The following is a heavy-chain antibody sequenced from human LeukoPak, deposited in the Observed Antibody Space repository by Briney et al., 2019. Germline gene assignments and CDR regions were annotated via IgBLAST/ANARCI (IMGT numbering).Heavy chain of an antibody. D-gene: IGHD6-13*01. J-gene: IGHJ4*02. CDR1: GGSISNYY. V-gene: IGHV4-59*08. CDR2: ISYSGST. CDR3: ARAAAACIPPLY. Sequence: KSSETLSLTCAVSGGSISNYYWGWIRQPPGKGLEWVGYISYSGSTNYNPSLKSRVTISLDTSKNQFSLNLSSATAADTAVYYCARAAAACIPPLYWGQGALVTVSS.